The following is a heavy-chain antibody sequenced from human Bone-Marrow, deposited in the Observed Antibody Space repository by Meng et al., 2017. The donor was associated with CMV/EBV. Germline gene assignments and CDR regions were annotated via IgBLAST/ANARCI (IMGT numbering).Heavy chain of an antibody. Sequence: SVKVSCKASGGTFSSYALSWVRQAAGQGLEWMGGMIPLFSRTNYAQKFQGRVTITADKSTSTAYMELSSLRSEDTAVYYCARVVGYCSSTSCYDWFDPWGQGTLVTVSS. CDR2: MIPLFSRT. CDR3: ARVVGYCSSTSCYDWFDP. V-gene: IGHV1-69*06. CDR1: GGTFSSYA. J-gene: IGHJ5*02. D-gene: IGHD2-2*01.